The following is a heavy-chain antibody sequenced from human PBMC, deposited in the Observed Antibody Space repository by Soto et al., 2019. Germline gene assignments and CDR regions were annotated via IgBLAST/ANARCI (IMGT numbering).Heavy chain of an antibody. CDR1: GFNFSSFV. CDR3: VRDRDPGDHRWCDP. D-gene: IGHD3-10*01. CDR2: ISYDGSNK. Sequence: PWGSLRLSCAASGFNFSSFVMHWVRQAPGMGLEWVAVISYDGSNKYYADSVKGRFTISRDDSTHTLYLEMNSLSAEDTAVYYCVRDRDPGDHRWCDPWGQGTLITVPQ. J-gene: IGHJ5*02. V-gene: IGHV3-30-3*01.